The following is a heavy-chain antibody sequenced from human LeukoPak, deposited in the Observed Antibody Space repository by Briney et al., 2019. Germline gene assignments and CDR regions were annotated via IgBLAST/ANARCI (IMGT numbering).Heavy chain of an antibody. V-gene: IGHV4-61*02. CDR3: ARVSGGTRAY. D-gene: IGHD2-15*01. CDR2: IYTSGST. Sequence: SQTLSLTCTVSGGSISSGSYYWRWIRQPAGTGLEWIGRIYTSGSTNYNPSLKSRVTISVDTSKNQFSLKLSSVTAADTAVYYCARVSGGTRAYWGQGTLVTVSS. J-gene: IGHJ4*02. CDR1: GGSISSGSYY.